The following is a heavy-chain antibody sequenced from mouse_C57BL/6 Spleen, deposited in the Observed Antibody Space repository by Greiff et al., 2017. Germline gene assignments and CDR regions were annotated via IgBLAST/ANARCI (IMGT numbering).Heavy chain of an antibody. CDR1: GYTFTSYW. Sequence: QVQLQQPGAELVRPGSSVKLSCKASGYTFTSYWMDWVKQRPGQGLEWIGNIYPSDSETHYNQKFKDKATLTVDKSSSTAYMQLSSLTSEDSAVYYCARRGYDRASYFDYWGQGTTLTVSS. CDR3: ARRGYDRASYFDY. V-gene: IGHV1-61*01. D-gene: IGHD2-2*01. CDR2: IYPSDSET. J-gene: IGHJ2*01.